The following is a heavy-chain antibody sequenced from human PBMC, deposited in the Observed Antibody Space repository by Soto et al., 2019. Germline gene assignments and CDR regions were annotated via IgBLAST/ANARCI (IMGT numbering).Heavy chain of an antibody. V-gene: IGHV3-11*01. J-gene: IGHJ4*02. D-gene: IGHD3-10*02. CDR2: ITSSSSTI. CDR1: GLSFSDYY. Sequence: QVELVESGGGLVKPGGSLRLSCAASGLSFSDYYMSWIRQAPGKGLEWIAYITSSSSTIYYADSVKGRFTISRNDAKNSPYLQLHSLTAEDTAVYSCATVFRSSNFTYWGQGTLVTVSS. CDR3: ATVFRSSNFTY.